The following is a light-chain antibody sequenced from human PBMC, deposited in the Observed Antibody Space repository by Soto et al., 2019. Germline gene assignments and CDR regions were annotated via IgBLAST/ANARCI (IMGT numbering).Light chain of an antibody. V-gene: IGKV3-20*01. J-gene: IGKJ4*01. CDR3: QQYGSSRPT. CDR1: QSVSSS. CDR2: GAS. Sequence: VLTQSPGTLSLSPWERATLSCRASQSVSSSLAWYQQKPGQAPRLLIYGASSRATGIPDRFSGSGSGPDFTLTISRLEPEDFAEYYCQQYGSSRPTFGGGTKVDIK.